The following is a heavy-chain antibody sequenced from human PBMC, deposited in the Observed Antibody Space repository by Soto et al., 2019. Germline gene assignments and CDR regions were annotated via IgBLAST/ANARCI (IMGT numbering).Heavy chain of an antibody. Sequence: QVQLVESGGGVVQPGGSLRLSCAASGFTFSNYAMHWVRQAPGKGLEWVADISHDGRIKYYADSVKGRFTFSRDNSKNTLFLQMNSLRVEDTAVYYCARDGTQLSARLFFDYGAREPWSPSPQ. D-gene: IGHD6-6*01. CDR1: GFTFSNYA. J-gene: IGHJ4*02. CDR2: ISHDGRIK. CDR3: ARDGTQLSARLFFDY. V-gene: IGHV3-30*04.